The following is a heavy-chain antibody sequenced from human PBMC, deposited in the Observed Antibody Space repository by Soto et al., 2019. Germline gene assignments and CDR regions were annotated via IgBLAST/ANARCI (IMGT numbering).Heavy chain of an antibody. CDR3: AADLSDYGDYAYYFDY. CDR2: IVVGSGNT. CDR1: GFTFTSSA. J-gene: IGHJ4*02. V-gene: IGHV1-58*01. Sequence: VASVKVSCKASGFTFTSSAVQWVRQARGQRLEWIGWIVVGSGNTNYAQKFQERVTITRDMSTSTAYMELSSLRSEDTAVYYCAADLSDYGDYAYYFDYRGQGTLVTVSS. D-gene: IGHD4-17*01.